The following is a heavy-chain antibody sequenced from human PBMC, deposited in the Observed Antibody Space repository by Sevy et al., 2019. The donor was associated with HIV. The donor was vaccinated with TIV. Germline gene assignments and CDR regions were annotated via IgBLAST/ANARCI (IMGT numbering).Heavy chain of an antibody. J-gene: IGHJ4*02. Sequence: GGSLRLSCAASGFTFSSYSMNWVRQAPGKGLEWVSSISSSSSYIYYADSVKGRFTISRDNAKNSLYLQMNRLRAEETAVYYCARDGYSSSWYVFSGVRLNNLFDYWGQGTLVTVSS. V-gene: IGHV3-21*01. CDR2: ISSSSSYI. CDR3: ARDGYSSSWYVFSGVRLNNLFDY. D-gene: IGHD6-13*01. CDR1: GFTFSSYS.